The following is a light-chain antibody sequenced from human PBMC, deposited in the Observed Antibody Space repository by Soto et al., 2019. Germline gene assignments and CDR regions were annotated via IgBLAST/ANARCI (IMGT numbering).Light chain of an antibody. J-gene: IGKJ2*01. CDR1: QSVSRN. CDR3: QQYNNWPPYT. V-gene: IGKV3-15*01. Sequence: EIVMTQSPVTLSVSPGERATLSCRASQSVSRNLAWYQQKPGQAPRLLIYGASTRATGIPARFSGSGSGTEFTLTISSLQSEDFAVYYCQQYNNWPPYTFGQGTKLEIK. CDR2: GAS.